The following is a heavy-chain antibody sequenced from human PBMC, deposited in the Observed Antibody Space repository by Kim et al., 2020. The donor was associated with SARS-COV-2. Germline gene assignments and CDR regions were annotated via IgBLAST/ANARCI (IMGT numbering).Heavy chain of an antibody. J-gene: IGHJ4*02. V-gene: IGHV4-59*02. D-gene: IGHD6-13*01. CDR3: ARHGSSYEYFFDY. Sequence: SETLSLTCSVSGAFVTTYYWSWIRQPPGKGLEWIGYFYYTGNINYNPSLKRRVTISGDTSKNQFSLKLSSVTAADTALYYCARHGSSYEYFFDYWGQGSL. CDR2: FYYTGNI. CDR1: GAFVTTYY.